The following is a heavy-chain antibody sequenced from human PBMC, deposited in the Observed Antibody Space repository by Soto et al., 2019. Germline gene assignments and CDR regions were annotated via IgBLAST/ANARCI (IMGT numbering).Heavy chain of an antibody. CDR2: LDRTGFT. D-gene: IGHD2-8*01. CDR3: ARGLGVLDS. V-gene: IGHV4-34*02. J-gene: IGHJ4*02. CDR1: GGSVSDFF. Sequence: QVQLQQWGAGLLRPSETLSLTCAVSGGSVSDFFWSWVRQPPGKGLEWIGELDRTGFTDYNPSLRSRVTASVDRSKNQFSLKVTSVTAADTATYYCARGLGVLDSWGQGTLVTVSS.